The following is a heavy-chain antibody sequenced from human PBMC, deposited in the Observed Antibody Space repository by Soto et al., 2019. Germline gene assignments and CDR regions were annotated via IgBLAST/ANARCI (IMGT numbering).Heavy chain of an antibody. J-gene: IGHJ3*02. CDR2: ISGSGGST. D-gene: IGHD3-16*01. CDR1: GFTFSSYA. CDR3: AKDRKALGAPTDAFDI. Sequence: PGGSLRLSCAASGFTFSSYAMSWVRQAPGKGLEWVSAISGSGGSTYYADSVKGRFTISRDNSKNTLYLQMNSLRAEDTAVYYCAKDRKALGAPTDAFDIWGKGTMVTVSS. V-gene: IGHV3-23*01.